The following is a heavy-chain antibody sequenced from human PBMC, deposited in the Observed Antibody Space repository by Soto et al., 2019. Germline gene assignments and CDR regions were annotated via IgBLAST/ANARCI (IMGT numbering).Heavy chain of an antibody. CDR1: GFTVSSNF. V-gene: IGHV3-53*01. CDR2: IYSGGGT. J-gene: IGHJ5*01. CDR3: VGKWFDF. Sequence: GGSLRLSCEASGFTVSSNFMNWVRQAPGKGLEWVSVIYSGGGTYYADSVKGRFTISRDISKNTLYLHMNSLRGEDTAVYYCVGKWFDFWGQGTRVTVSS.